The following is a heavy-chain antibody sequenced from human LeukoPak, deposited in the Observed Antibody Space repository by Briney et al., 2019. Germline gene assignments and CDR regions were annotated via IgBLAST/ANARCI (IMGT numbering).Heavy chain of an antibody. D-gene: IGHD2-2*02. Sequence: GRSLRLSCAASGFTFSSYAMHWVRQAPGKGLEWVGRIKSKADGGTTDYAAPVKGRFTISRDDSKTTLYLQMNSLKTEDTAVYYCTTDDIPRSDYWGQGTLVTVSS. CDR1: GFTFSSYA. CDR2: IKSKADGGTT. J-gene: IGHJ4*02. V-gene: IGHV3-15*01. CDR3: TTDDIPRSDY.